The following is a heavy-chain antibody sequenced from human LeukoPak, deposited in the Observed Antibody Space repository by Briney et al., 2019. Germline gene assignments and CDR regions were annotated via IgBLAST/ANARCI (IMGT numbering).Heavy chain of an antibody. J-gene: IGHJ3*02. CDR1: GFTFSSYA. Sequence: PGGSLRLSCAASGFTFSSYAMSWFRQAPGKGLEWVSGISGSGIGGRTHYADSVKGRFTISRDNSKNTLYLQMNSLRVEDTAVYYCAKVQAPYYDSSGYYLTGGAFDIWGQGTMVTVSS. CDR2: ISGSGIGGRT. V-gene: IGHV3-23*01. D-gene: IGHD3-22*01. CDR3: AKVQAPYYDSSGYYLTGGAFDI.